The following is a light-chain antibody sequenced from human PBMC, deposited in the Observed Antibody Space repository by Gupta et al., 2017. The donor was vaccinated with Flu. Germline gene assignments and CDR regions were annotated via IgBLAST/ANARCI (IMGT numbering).Light chain of an antibody. CDR2: NES. V-gene: IGLV3-25*02. J-gene: IGLJ2*01. CDR1: ALSTKY. CDR3: QSADSSGTYMI. Sequence: SSELTQPPSVSVSPGQTARITCSGDALSTKYGYWYQQRPGQAPVLLIYNESERPSGIPERFSGSTSGTTVTLTISGVQAEDEADYHCQSADSSGTYMIFGGGTRLAVL.